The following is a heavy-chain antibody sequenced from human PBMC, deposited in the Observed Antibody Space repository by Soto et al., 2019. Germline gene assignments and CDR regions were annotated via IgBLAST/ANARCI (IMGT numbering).Heavy chain of an antibody. J-gene: IGHJ5*01. CDR1: GFNFRLYE. CDR2: ISSSGLTT. Sequence: GGSLRLSCQASGFNFRLYEMHWVRKAPGKGLEWVSYISSSGLTTYYADFAEGRSTISRDNAKDSLYLHLNSLRVGDTAVYYCARYGTRGDWWGLGTQVTVSS. CDR3: ARYGTRGDW. V-gene: IGHV3-48*03. D-gene: IGHD3-10*01.